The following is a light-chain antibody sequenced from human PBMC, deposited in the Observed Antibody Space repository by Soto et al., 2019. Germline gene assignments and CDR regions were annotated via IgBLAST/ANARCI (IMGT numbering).Light chain of an antibody. Sequence: TIAYRASQGISSWLAWYQQTPGKAPKLLIYVTSTLQTGVPSRFSGSGSRTYFTLTISILQPEDSATYYCQQLSIYPLTFGGGTKVDIK. CDR1: QGISSW. V-gene: IGKV1-12*01. CDR2: VTS. CDR3: QQLSIYPLT. J-gene: IGKJ4*01.